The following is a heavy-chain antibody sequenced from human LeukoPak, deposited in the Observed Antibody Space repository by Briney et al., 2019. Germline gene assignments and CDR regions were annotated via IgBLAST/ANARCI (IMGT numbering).Heavy chain of an antibody. J-gene: IGHJ6*03. D-gene: IGHD1-7*01. Sequence: GGSLRLSCAASGFTFSSYGMHWVRQAPGKGLEWVAVIWYDGSNKYYADSVKGRFTISRDNSKNTLYLQMNSLRAEDTAVYYCAKDTTGTTYYYMDVWGKGITVTVSS. CDR3: AKDTTGTTYYYMDV. V-gene: IGHV3-33*06. CDR2: IWYDGSNK. CDR1: GFTFSSYG.